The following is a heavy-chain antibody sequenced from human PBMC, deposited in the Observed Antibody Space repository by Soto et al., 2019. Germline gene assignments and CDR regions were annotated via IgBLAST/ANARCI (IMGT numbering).Heavy chain of an antibody. J-gene: IGHJ4*02. CDR2: ISPYNCNT. V-gene: IGHV1-18*01. D-gene: IGHD2-8*01. CDR3: ARDRLGVSVPGGGFDS. Sequence: QVQLVQSGGEVKKPGASVKVSCKASGYTFSNFGLSWVRQAPGQGLELMGWISPYNCNTNYAQKLQGRLTMTTDTSTSTAYMELRSLRSDDTAVYYCARDRLGVSVPGGGFDSWGQGTLVTVSS. CDR1: GYTFSNFG.